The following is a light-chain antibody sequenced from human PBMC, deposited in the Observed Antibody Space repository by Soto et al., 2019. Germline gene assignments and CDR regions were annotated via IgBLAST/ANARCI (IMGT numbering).Light chain of an antibody. J-gene: IGKJ5*01. Sequence: PGERVTLSCRASQSVSSNLAWYQQKPGQAPGLLIYGASSRATGIPDRFSGSGSGTDFTLTISRLEPEDFAMYYCHQYGISPPVTFGQGTRLEIK. CDR3: HQYGISPPVT. CDR2: GAS. V-gene: IGKV3-20*01. CDR1: QSVSSN.